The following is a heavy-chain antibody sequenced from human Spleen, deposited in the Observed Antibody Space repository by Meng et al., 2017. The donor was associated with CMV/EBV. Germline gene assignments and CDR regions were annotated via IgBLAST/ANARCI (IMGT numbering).Heavy chain of an antibody. CDR2: IHPNSGGT. J-gene: IGHJ6*02. V-gene: IGHV1-2*02. CDR3: ARRTTQLFMDV. Sequence: SVKVSCKASGYTFTGYYVHWVRQAPGQGLEWMGWIHPNSGGTDYAQKFQGRVTMTRDTSISTAYMELSSLRSDDTAVYYCARRTTQLFMDVWGQGTTVTVSS. CDR1: GYTFTGYY. D-gene: IGHD2-15*01.